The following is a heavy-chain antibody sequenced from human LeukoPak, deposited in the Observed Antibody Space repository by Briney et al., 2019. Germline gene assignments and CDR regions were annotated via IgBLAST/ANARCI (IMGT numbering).Heavy chain of an antibody. CDR1: GASVSSGGSS. V-gene: IGHV4-30-2*01. J-gene: IGHJ5*02. CDR3: ARDSYGLGSNYFDP. D-gene: IGHD3-10*01. CDR2: IYHIVNT. Sequence: SSETLSLTCAVTGASVSSGGSSWAWIRQPPGKGLEWIGYIYHIVNTFYNPSLQSRVTISVDRVKNQVSLRLTSVTAADTAVYYCARDSYGLGSNYFDPWGQGTQVTVSS.